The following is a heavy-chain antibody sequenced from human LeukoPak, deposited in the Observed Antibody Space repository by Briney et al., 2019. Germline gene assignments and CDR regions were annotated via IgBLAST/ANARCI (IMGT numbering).Heavy chain of an antibody. CDR3: ARPSNMAMVTEY. J-gene: IGHJ4*02. Sequence: ASVKVSCKASGYTFTSYGISWVRQAPGQGLEWMGWINPNSGGSNYAQKFHGRVTMTRDTSISTVYMELSRLRSDDTAVYYCARPSNMAMVTEYWGQGTLVTVSS. CDR2: INPNSGGS. CDR1: GYTFTSYG. D-gene: IGHD5-18*01. V-gene: IGHV1-2*02.